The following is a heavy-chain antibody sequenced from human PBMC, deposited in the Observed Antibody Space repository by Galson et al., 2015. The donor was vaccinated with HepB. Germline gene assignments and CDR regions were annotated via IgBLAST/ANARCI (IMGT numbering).Heavy chain of an antibody. V-gene: IGHV3-9*01. D-gene: IGHD6-13*01. Sequence: SLRLSCAASGFSFDDYAMHWVRQAPGKGLEWVSGISWNSGSIGYADSVKGRFTISRDNAKNSLYLQMNSLRAEDTALYYCAKDWSGQLGNAFDIWGQGTMVTVSS. CDR1: GFSFDDYA. J-gene: IGHJ3*02. CDR2: ISWNSGSI. CDR3: AKDWSGQLGNAFDI.